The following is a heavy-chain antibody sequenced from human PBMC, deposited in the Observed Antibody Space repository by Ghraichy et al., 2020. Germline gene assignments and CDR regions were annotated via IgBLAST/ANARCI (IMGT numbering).Heavy chain of an antibody. J-gene: IGHJ5*02. D-gene: IGHD5/OR15-5a*01. V-gene: IGHV3-48*02. CDR1: GFNFSNFG. CDR3: VRGAHVYGNWFDP. Sequence: GGSLRLSCAASGFNFSNFGMNWVRQAPGKGLEWVAYISGRTDVIHYTDSVKGRFAISRDNAENSLYLQMNSLRDEDTAVYYCVRGAHVYGNWFDPWGQGTVVTVSS. CDR2: ISGRTDVI.